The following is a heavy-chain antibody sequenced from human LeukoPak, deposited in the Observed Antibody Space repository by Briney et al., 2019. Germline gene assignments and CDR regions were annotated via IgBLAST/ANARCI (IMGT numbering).Heavy chain of an antibody. Sequence: PSQTLSLTCTVSGGSISSGSYYWSWIRQPAGKGLEWIGRIYTSGSTNYNPSLKSRVTISVDTSKNQFSLKLRSVTAADTAVYYCASAESGGGYGMDVWGRGTTVTVSS. V-gene: IGHV4-61*02. CDR2: IYTSGST. CDR1: GGSISSGSYY. J-gene: IGHJ6*02. CDR3: ASAESGGGYGMDV. D-gene: IGHD3-10*01.